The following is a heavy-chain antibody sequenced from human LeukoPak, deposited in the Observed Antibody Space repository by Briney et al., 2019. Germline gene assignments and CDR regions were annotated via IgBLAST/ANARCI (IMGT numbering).Heavy chain of an antibody. CDR3: AKRMEAYHGFLG. J-gene: IGHJ4*02. CDR2: IGGSGRDT. Sequence: GGSLRPSCAASGFTFSSYAMTWVRQAPGKGLEWVSGIGGSGRDTNYADSVKGRFTISRDNSKNTLHLQMNSLRDEDTAVYYCAKRMEAYHGFLGWGQGTLVIVSS. D-gene: IGHD3-10*01. CDR1: GFTFSSYA. V-gene: IGHV3-23*01.